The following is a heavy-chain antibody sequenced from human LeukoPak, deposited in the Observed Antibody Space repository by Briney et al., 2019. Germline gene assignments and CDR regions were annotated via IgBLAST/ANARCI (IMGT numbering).Heavy chain of an antibody. J-gene: IGHJ6*03. V-gene: IGHV1-18*01. CDR3: ARDLVAYDILIGYMDV. Sequence: ASVKVSCKASGYTFTSYGISWVRQAPGQGLEWMGWISAYNGNTNYAQKLQGRVTMTRDMSTSTVYMELSSLRSEDTAVYYCARDLVAYDILIGYMDVWGKGTTVTVSS. CDR2: ISAYNGNT. CDR1: GYTFTSYG. D-gene: IGHD2-8*02.